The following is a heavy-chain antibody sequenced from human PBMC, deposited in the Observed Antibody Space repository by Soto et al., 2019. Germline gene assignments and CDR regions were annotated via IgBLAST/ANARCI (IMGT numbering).Heavy chain of an antibody. D-gene: IGHD3-10*01. CDR2: INHSGST. J-gene: IGHJ5*02. V-gene: IGHV4-34*01. CDR3: ARGLVTYGSGSYYNVRWFDP. CDR1: GGSFSGYY. Sequence: PSETLSLTCAVYGGSFSGYYWSWIRQPPGKGLEWIGEINHSGSTNYNPSLKSRVTISVDTSKNQFSLKLSSLTAADTAVYYCARGLVTYGSGSYYNVRWFDPWGQGTLVTVSS.